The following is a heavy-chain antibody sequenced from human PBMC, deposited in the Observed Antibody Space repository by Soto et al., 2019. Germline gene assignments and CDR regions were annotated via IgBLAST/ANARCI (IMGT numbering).Heavy chain of an antibody. CDR1: GFSFSNYG. V-gene: IGHV3-23*01. CDR3: TKDAEAYDFAFDK. CDR2: ITKTGRST. J-gene: IGHJ3*02. D-gene: IGHD3-3*01. Sequence: GGSLSLSCATSGFSFSNYGMNWVRQAPGKGLEWVSGITKTGRSTFIADSVRGRFTISRDNLKNIMYLQMNSLRVDDTALYYCTKDAEAYDFAFDKWGQGTMVTVSS.